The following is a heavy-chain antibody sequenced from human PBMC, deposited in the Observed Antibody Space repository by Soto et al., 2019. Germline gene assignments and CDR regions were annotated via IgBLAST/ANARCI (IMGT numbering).Heavy chain of an antibody. V-gene: IGHV4-34*01. D-gene: IGHD3-22*01. CDR2: INHSVIT. CDR3: ARGKQATMIVVVISPFDY. J-gene: IGHJ4*02. Sequence: PSETLCLTCAVYCGSFIGYYWIWIRQPPGKGLEWIGEINHSVITNYNPSLKSRVTISVDTSKNQFSLKLSSVTAADTAVYYCARGKQATMIVVVISPFDYWGQGTLVTVSS. CDR1: CGSFIGYY.